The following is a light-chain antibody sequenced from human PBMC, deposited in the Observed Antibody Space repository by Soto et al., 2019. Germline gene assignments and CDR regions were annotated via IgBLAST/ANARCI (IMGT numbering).Light chain of an antibody. Sequence: SSELTQPPSVSVAPGKTARITCGGNNIGSKSVHWYQQKPGQAPVLVIYYDSDRPSGIPERFSGSNSGNTATLTISRVEAGDEADYYCQVWDSSSDPVFGGGTKVTVL. CDR1: NIGSKS. CDR2: YDS. J-gene: IGLJ2*01. CDR3: QVWDSSSDPV. V-gene: IGLV3-21*04.